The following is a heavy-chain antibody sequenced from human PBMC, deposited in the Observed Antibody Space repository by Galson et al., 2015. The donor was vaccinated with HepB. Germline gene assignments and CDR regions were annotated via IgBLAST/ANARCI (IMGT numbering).Heavy chain of an antibody. D-gene: IGHD1-14*01. J-gene: IGHJ4*02. Sequence: STNYNPSLESRVTISVDTPKNQFSLKLRSVTAADTAVYYCATDQTSFGTTFFDYWGQGTLVIVSS. CDR3: ATDQTSFGTTFFDY. CDR2: ST. V-gene: IGHV4-61*02.